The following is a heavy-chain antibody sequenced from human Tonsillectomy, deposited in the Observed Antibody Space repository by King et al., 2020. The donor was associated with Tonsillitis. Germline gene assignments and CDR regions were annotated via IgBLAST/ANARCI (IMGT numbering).Heavy chain of an antibody. CDR1: GYTFTAYY. J-gene: IGHJ3*01. CDR2: VSPSEGST. V-gene: IGHV1-46*01. D-gene: IGHD2-2*01. CDR3: ARGPQYHLLMSEYDAFDV. Sequence: VQLVESGAEVKKPGASVNISCKASGYTFTAYYLHWVRQAPGRGLEWMGIVSPSEGSTSYSEKFQGRVTMTRDTSTNTLYMELSSLRSDDTAFYYCARGPQYHLLMSEYDAFDVWGQGTMVTVSS.